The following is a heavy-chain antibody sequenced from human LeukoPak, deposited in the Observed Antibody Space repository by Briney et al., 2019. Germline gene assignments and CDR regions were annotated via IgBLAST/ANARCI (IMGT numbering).Heavy chain of an antibody. CDR1: GFTFSSYS. D-gene: IGHD6-13*01. Sequence: GGSLRLSCAASGFTFSSYSMNWVRQAPGKGLEWVSSISSSSSYIYYADSVKGRFTISRDNAKNSLYLQMNSLRAEDTAVYYCARLTGYTSSWYPTEGNYGMDVWGQGTTVTVSS. CDR3: ARLTGYTSSWYPTEGNYGMDV. V-gene: IGHV3-21*01. J-gene: IGHJ6*02. CDR2: ISSSSSYI.